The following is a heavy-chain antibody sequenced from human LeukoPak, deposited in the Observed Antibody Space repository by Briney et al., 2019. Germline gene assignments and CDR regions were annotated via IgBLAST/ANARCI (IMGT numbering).Heavy chain of an antibody. CDR3: ARDAGITAPTPGY. V-gene: IGHV1-2*02. CDR1: GYTFTAYA. D-gene: IGHD6-25*01. CDR2: ITPSDGA. Sequence: ASVKVSCKSSGYTFTAYAMHWVRQAPGQGLEWMGWITPSDGANYAQKFQGRVTMTRDTSMSTAYMDLNRLTSDDTAVYYCARDAGITAPTPGYWGQGTLVTVSS. J-gene: IGHJ4*02.